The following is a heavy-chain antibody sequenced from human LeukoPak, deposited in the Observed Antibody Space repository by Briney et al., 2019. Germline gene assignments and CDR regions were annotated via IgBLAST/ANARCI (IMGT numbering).Heavy chain of an antibody. Sequence: SETLSLTCAVSGYSISSGYYWGWIRQPPGKGLEWIGSIYHSGSTYYNPSLKSRVTISVDTSKNQFSLKLSSVTAADTAVYYCAREAEQWLPLWYFDLWGRGTLVTVSS. V-gene: IGHV4-38-2*02. CDR1: GYSISSGYY. D-gene: IGHD6-19*01. CDR3: AREAEQWLPLWYFDL. J-gene: IGHJ2*01. CDR2: IYHSGST.